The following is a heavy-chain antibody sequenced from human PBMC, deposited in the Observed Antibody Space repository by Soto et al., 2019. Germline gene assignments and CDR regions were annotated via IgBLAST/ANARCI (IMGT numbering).Heavy chain of an antibody. Sequence: QVQLVQSGAEVKKPGASVKVSCKASGYTFTSYGISWVRQAPGQGLEWMGWIIPIFGTANYAQKFQGRVTITADESTSTAYMELRSLRSDDTAVYYCAREIRYNWNSGTNWFDHWGQGSLVTVSS. CDR2: IIPIFGTA. D-gene: IGHD1-7*01. V-gene: IGHV1-69*13. CDR3: AREIRYNWNSGTNWFDH. CDR1: GYTFTSYG. J-gene: IGHJ5*02.